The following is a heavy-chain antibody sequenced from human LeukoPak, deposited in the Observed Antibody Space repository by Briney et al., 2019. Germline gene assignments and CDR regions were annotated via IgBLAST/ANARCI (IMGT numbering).Heavy chain of an antibody. Sequence: SETLSLXCTVSGGSISSYYWSWSRQPAGKELEWIGRIYTSGSTNYNPSLKSRVTMSVDTSKNQFSLKLSSVTAADTAVYYCARSPSIAAIRHAFDIWGQGTMVTVSS. V-gene: IGHV4-4*07. CDR3: ARSPSIAAIRHAFDI. CDR1: GGSISSYY. J-gene: IGHJ3*02. CDR2: IYTSGST. D-gene: IGHD6-6*01.